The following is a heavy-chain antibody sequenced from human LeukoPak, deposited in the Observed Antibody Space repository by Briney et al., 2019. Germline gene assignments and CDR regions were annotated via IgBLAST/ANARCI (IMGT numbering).Heavy chain of an antibody. V-gene: IGHV4-39*01. J-gene: IGHJ4*02. D-gene: IGHD2-21*01. CDR3: ARRVGGEDY. CDR1: GFTFSSYSMN. Sequence: GSLRLSCAASGFTFSSYSMNWVRQPPGKGLEWIGSIYYSGSTYYNPSLKSRVTISVDTSKNQFSLKLSSVTAADTAVYYCARRVGGEDYWGQGTLVTVSS. CDR2: IYYSGST.